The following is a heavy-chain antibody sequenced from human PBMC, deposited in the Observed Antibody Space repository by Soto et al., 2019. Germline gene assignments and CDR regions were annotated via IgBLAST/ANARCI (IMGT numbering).Heavy chain of an antibody. Sequence: EVQLVEFGGGLILPGMSLRLSCAASGFSFDDYAMHWVRQAPGKGLEWVSGISWNSGNIGYADSVKGRFTISRDNAKDSLYLQMNSLRVEDTALSYCVKDKLNAVFVGAFHIWGQGTMVTVSS. D-gene: IGHD2-8*01. V-gene: IGHV3-9*01. CDR3: VKDKLNAVFVGAFHI. CDR1: GFSFDDYA. J-gene: IGHJ3*02. CDR2: ISWNSGNI.